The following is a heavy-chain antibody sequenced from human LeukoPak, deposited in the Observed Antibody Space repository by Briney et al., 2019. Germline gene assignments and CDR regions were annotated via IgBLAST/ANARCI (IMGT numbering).Heavy chain of an antibody. CDR2: INHNGNVN. CDR1: GFTFSSYW. CDR3: ARDSGAAADSDAFDI. J-gene: IGHJ3*02. Sequence: PGGSLRLSCAASGFTFSSYWMNWARQAPGKGLEWVASINHNGNVNYYVDSVKGRFTISRDNAKNSLYLQMSNLRAEDTAVYFCARDSGAAADSDAFDIWGQGTMVTVSS. D-gene: IGHD6-13*01. V-gene: IGHV3-7*03.